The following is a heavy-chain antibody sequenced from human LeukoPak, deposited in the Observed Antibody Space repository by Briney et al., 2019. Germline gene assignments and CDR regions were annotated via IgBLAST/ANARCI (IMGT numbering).Heavy chain of an antibody. CDR3: ARHRSDTGGKKGVNWFDP. V-gene: IGHV4-34*01. CDR1: SGSFSADY. J-gene: IGHJ5*02. CDR2: INHSGST. Sequence: SETLSLTCAVYSGSFSADYWTWIRQPPGKGLEWIGEINHSGSTDYNPSLKSRVAISVDTSKKQFSLRLSSVTAADTATYYCARHRSDTGGKKGVNWFDPWGQGTLVTVSS. D-gene: IGHD4-23*01.